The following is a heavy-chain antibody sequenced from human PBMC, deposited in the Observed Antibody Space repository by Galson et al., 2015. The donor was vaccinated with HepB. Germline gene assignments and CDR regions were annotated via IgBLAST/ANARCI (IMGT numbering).Heavy chain of an antibody. CDR1: GFTFSSYA. D-gene: IGHD3-10*01. Sequence: SLRLSCAASGFTFSSYAMSWVRQAPGKGLEWVSAICGSGGSTYYTDSVKGRFTISRDNSKNTLYLQMNSLRAEDTAVYYCARPITMVRGEFDYWGQGTLVTVSS. V-gene: IGHV3-23*01. CDR2: ICGSGGST. CDR3: ARPITMVRGEFDY. J-gene: IGHJ4*02.